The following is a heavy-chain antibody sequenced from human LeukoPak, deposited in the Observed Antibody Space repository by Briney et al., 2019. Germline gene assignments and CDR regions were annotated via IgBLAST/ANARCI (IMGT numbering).Heavy chain of an antibody. D-gene: IGHD6-13*01. CDR1: GGSISSGDYY. CDR3: ARVGIAAADDY. CDR2: IYYSGST. V-gene: IGHV4-30-4*01. J-gene: IGHJ4*02. Sequence: SETLSLTCTVSGGSISSGDYYWSWIRQPPGKGLEWIGYIYYSGSTYYNPSLKSRVTISVDTSKNQFSLKLSSVTAADTAVYYCARVGIAAADDYWGQGTLVTVSS.